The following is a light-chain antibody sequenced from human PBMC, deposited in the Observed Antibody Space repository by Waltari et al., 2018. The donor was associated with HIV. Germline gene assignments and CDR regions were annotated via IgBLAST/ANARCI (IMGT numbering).Light chain of an antibody. CDR1: QSVRNNY. CDR2: GAS. Sequence: EIVLTQSPGTLSLSPGERAPLSCRASQSVRNNYLVWYQKKPGQAPRLLIYGASSRATGIPDRFSGSGSGTDFTLTISRLEPEDFAMFYCQQYGSSPLTFGQGTRLEIK. V-gene: IGKV3-20*01. J-gene: IGKJ5*01. CDR3: QQYGSSPLT.